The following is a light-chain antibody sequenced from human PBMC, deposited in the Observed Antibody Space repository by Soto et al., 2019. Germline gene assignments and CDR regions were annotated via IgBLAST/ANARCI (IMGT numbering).Light chain of an antibody. CDR2: GIS. Sequence: DFQMTQSPSSLSASVGDRVTITCRASQSFSTYLAWYQQKPGKVPKLLISGISTLQSGVQSRFSGSGYGTEFTLTIRSLQPDDFATYYCKQYNSYSRTFGQGTKVDI. CDR3: KQYNSYSRT. CDR1: QSFSTY. V-gene: IGKV1-27*01. J-gene: IGKJ1*01.